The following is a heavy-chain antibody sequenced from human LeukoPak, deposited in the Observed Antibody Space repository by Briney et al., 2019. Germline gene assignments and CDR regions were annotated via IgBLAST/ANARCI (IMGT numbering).Heavy chain of an antibody. D-gene: IGHD4-4*01. CDR3: AKRFGYSNYVCDDV. Sequence: GGSLRLSCAASGFTFSSYAMSWVRQAPGKGLEWVSAISGSGGSTYYADSVKGRFTISRDNSKNTLYLQMNSLRAEDTAVYYCAKRFGYSNYVCDDVWGQGTTVTVSS. J-gene: IGHJ6*02. CDR1: GFTFSSYA. CDR2: ISGSGGST. V-gene: IGHV3-23*01.